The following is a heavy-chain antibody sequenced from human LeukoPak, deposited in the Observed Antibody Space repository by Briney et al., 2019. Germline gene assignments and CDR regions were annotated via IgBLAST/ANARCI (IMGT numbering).Heavy chain of an antibody. CDR1: GGSFSGYY. CDR2: INHSGST. J-gene: IGHJ6*02. V-gene: IGHV4-34*01. D-gene: IGHD3-10*01. Sequence: PSETLSLTCAVYGGSFSGYYWSWIRQPPGKGLEWIGEINHSGSTNYNPSLKSRVTISVDTSKNQFSLKLSSVTAADTAVYYCARGPLSIRYYGSGRPDYYYYYGMDVWGQGTTVTVSS. CDR3: ARGPLSIRYYGSGRPDYYYYYGMDV.